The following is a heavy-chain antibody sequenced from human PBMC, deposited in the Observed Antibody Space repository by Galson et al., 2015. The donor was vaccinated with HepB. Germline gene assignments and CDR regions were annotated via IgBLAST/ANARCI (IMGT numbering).Heavy chain of an antibody. J-gene: IGHJ4*02. Sequence: SVKVSCKASGYTFTSYAMHWVRQAPGQRLEWMGWINAGNGNTKYSQKFQGRVTITRDTSASTAYMELSSLRSEDTAVYYCAREDIVVVVAATKGFDYWGQGTLVTVSS. V-gene: IGHV1-3*01. CDR1: GYTFTSYA. CDR3: AREDIVVVVAATKGFDY. CDR2: INAGNGNT. D-gene: IGHD2-15*01.